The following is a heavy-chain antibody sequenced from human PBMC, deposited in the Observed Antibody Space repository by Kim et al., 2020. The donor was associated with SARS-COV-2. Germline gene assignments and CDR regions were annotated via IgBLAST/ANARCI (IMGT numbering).Heavy chain of an antibody. CDR1: GYTFTSYG. D-gene: IGHD6-13*01. CDR2: ISAYNGNT. V-gene: IGHV1-18*01. CDR3: ARGVEDRYSSSWYEDY. J-gene: IGHJ4*02. Sequence: ASVKVSCKASGYTFTSYGISWVRQAPGQGLEWMGWISAYNGNTNYAQKLQGRVTMTTDTSTSTAYMELRSLRSDDTAVYYCARGVEDRYSSSWYEDYWGQGTLVTVSS.